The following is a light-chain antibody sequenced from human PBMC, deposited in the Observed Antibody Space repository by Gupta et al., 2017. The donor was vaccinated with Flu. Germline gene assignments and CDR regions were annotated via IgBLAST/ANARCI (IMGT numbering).Light chain of an antibody. V-gene: IGKV1-33*01. Sequence: DIQMTPSPSSLSASVGDRVTITCQASHDIRRFLNWYQQKPGKAPNLLIFEASNLETGVPARFSGSGFGTTFTFTISSLQPEDVATYYCKQYDHRPLTFGGGTKVEI. CDR1: HDIRRF. J-gene: IGKJ4*01. CDR2: EAS. CDR3: KQYDHRPLT.